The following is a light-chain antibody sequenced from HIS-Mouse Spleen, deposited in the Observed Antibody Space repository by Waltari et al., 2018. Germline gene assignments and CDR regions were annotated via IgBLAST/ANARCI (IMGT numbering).Light chain of an antibody. Sequence: EIVLTQSPGTLSLSPGERATLSCRASQSVSSSYLAWYQQKPGQAPSLLIYGASSRATGIPDRFSGSGSGTDFTLTISRLEPEDFAVYYCQQYGSSSALTFGGGTKVEIK. J-gene: IGKJ4*01. CDR3: QQYGSSSALT. V-gene: IGKV3-20*01. CDR2: GAS. CDR1: QSVSSSY.